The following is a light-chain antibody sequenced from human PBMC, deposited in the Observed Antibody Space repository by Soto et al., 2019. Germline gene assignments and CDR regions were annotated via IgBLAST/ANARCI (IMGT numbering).Light chain of an antibody. J-gene: IGKJ5*01. CDR1: QSVSSN. V-gene: IGKV3-11*01. CDR2: GAS. Sequence: EIVMTQSPATLSVSPGERATLSCRASQSVSSNLAWYQQKPGQAPRLLMYGASYRATGIPPRFSGSGSGTDFTLTISSLEPEDFAVYYCQQRRSWPPTITFGQGTRLEL. CDR3: QQRRSWPPTIT.